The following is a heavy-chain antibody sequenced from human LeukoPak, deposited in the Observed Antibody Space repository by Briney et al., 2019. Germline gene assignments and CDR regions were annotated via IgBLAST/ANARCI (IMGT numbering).Heavy chain of an antibody. Sequence: GGSLRLSCAASGFTFSSYAMHWVRQAPGKGLEYVSAISSNGGSKYYANSLKGRFTISRDNSKNTLYLQMGSLRVEDMGVYYFSRANRYDSSGYYSSPYYFDYWGQGTLVTVSS. J-gene: IGHJ4*02. CDR2: ISSNGGSK. D-gene: IGHD3-22*01. CDR3: SRANRYDSSGYYSSPYYFDY. V-gene: IGHV3-64*01. CDR1: GFTFSSYA.